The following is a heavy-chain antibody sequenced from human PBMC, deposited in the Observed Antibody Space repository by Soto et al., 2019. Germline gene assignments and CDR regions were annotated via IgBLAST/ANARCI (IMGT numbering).Heavy chain of an antibody. CDR1: GGSISSSNW. CDR3: ARDPYSSGWSGIDY. Sequence: SETLSLTXTVSGGSISSSNWWSWVRQPPGKGLEWIGEIYHSGSTNYNPSLKSRVTISVDKSKNQFSLKLSSVTAADTAVYYCARDPYSSGWSGIDYWGQGTLVTVSS. CDR2: IYHSGST. V-gene: IGHV4-4*02. D-gene: IGHD6-19*01. J-gene: IGHJ4*02.